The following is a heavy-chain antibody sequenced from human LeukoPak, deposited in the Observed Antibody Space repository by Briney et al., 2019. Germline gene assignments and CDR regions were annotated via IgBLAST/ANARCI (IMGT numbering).Heavy chain of an antibody. D-gene: IGHD5-24*01. J-gene: IGHJ4*02. CDR1: GASFSSSSHY. Sequence: KTSETLSLTCTLSGASFSSSSHYWAWIRQAPGKGLEWIGSITYSGVTYYNPSLQSRVTMSLDTSKIQFYLRLTSVTAADTAVYYCASTRRDGYLDFDYWGQGTLVTVSS. V-gene: IGHV4-39*07. CDR2: ITYSGVT. CDR3: ASTRRDGYLDFDY.